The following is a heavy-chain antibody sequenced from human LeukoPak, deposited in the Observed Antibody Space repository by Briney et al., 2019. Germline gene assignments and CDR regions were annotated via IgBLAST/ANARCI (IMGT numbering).Heavy chain of an antibody. J-gene: IGHJ4*02. CDR2: IYPGDSDT. CDR3: ARLPDYYDSSGSYYFDY. V-gene: IGHV5-51*01. Sequence: GESLKISCKGSGYSFTSYWIGWVRQMPGKGLEWMGIIYPGDSDTRYSPSFQGQVTHSADKSISTAYLQWSSLKASDSAMYYCARLPDYYDSSGSYYFDYWGQGTLVTVSS. CDR1: GYSFTSYW. D-gene: IGHD3-22*01.